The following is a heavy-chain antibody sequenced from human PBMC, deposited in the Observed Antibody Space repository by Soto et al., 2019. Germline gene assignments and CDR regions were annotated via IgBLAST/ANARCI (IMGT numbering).Heavy chain of an antibody. V-gene: IGHV3-30*18. J-gene: IGHJ6*02. CDR3: AKDRRYQLLSYYYGMDV. CDR1: GFAFSSYG. D-gene: IGHD2-2*01. Sequence: QVQLVESGGGVVQPGRSLRLSCAASGFAFSSYGIHWVRQAPGKGLEWVAVMSYDGSETYYADSVKGRFTISRDNSKNTRYLQMNSLGAEDTAVYYCAKDRRYQLLSYYYGMDVWGQGTTVPVSS. CDR2: MSYDGSET.